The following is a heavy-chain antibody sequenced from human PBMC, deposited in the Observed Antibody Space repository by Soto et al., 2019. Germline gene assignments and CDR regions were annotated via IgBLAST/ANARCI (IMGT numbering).Heavy chain of an antibody. Sequence: SVSNAWMNWVRQAPGKGLAWVGRIKSQTDGGTTDYAAPVKGRFTISRDDSKNTLYLQRNSLKTEDTAVYYCEGAVAGTDWFDPWGQGTLVTVSS. CDR2: IKSQTDGGTT. CDR3: EGAVAGTDWFDP. V-gene: IGHV3-15*07. CDR1: SVSNAW. D-gene: IGHD6-19*01. J-gene: IGHJ5*02.